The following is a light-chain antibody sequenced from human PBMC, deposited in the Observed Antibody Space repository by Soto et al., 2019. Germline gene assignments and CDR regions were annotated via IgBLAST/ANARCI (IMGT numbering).Light chain of an antibody. CDR2: ANN. Sequence: QSVLTQPPSVSGAPGQRVTISCTGSSSNIGAGYDVHWYQQFPGTAPRLPIYANNNRPSGVPDRFSGSKSGTSASLAITGLQADDEAEYYCQSYDFGLSAHNYVFGTGTKVTVL. J-gene: IGLJ1*01. CDR1: SSNIGAGYD. V-gene: IGLV1-40*01. CDR3: QSYDFGLSAHNYV.